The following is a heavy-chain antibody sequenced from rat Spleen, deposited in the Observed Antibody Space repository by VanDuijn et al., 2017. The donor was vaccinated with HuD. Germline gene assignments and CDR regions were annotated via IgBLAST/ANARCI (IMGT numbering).Heavy chain of an antibody. CDR3: TREDGYTYYFDY. CDR1: GFTFSSFP. V-gene: IGHV5-46*01. CDR2: ISTSGGST. J-gene: IGHJ2*01. Sequence: EVQLVESGGGLVQPGRSMKLSCAASGFTFSSFPMAWVRQAPTKGLEWVATISTSGGSTYYRDSVKGRFTISRDNAKSTLYLQMNSLRSEDTATYYCTREDGYTYYFDYWGQGVMVTVSS. D-gene: IGHD1-4*01.